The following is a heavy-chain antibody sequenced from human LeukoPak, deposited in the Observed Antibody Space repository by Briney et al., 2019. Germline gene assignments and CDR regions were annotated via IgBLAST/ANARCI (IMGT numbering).Heavy chain of an antibody. J-gene: IGHJ6*02. CDR1: GFTFDDYA. V-gene: IGHV3-9*01. Sequence: PGRSLRLSCAASGFTFDDYAMHWVRQAPGKGLEWVSGTSWNSGSIGYADSVKGRFTISRDNAKNSLYLQMNSLRAEDTALYYCAKDLEVAGTNYYYGMDVWGQGTTVTVSS. CDR3: AKDLEVAGTNYYYGMDV. D-gene: IGHD6-19*01. CDR2: TSWNSGSI.